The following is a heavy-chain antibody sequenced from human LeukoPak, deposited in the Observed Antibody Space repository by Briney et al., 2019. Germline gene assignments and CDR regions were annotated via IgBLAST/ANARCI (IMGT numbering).Heavy chain of an antibody. D-gene: IGHD2-15*01. CDR3: TREGRVGVPFDY. Sequence: ASLKVSCKTSGYTFTDSYMHWVRQAPGQGLEWVGWINPNAGDTTYAQGFHGRVTMTRDTSISTVYMELNSLKLDDTAVYYCTREGRVGVPFDYWGQGTLVTVSS. CDR1: GYTFTDSY. CDR2: INPNAGDT. J-gene: IGHJ4*02. V-gene: IGHV1-2*02.